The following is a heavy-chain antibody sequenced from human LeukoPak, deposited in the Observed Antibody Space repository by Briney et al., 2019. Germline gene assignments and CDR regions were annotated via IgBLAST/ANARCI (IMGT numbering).Heavy chain of an antibody. CDR3: ARALLCGGDCYPPYYFDY. D-gene: IGHD2-21*02. CDR1: GGSINSPTYY. Sequence: PSETLSLTCTVSGGSINSPTYYWGWIRQPPGKGLEWIGSIHYSGSTNYNPSLKSRVAISVDTAKNLFSLKLSSVTAADTAVYYCARALLCGGDCYPPYYFDYWGQGTLVTVSS. CDR2: IHYSGST. J-gene: IGHJ4*02. V-gene: IGHV4-39*01.